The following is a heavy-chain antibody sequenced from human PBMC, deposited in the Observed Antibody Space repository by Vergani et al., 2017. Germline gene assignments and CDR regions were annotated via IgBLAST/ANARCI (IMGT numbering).Heavy chain of an antibody. Sequence: QVQLVESGGGVVQPGGSLRLSCAASGFTFSSYGMHWVRQAPGKGLEWVAFIRYDGSNKYYADSVKGRFTISRDNSKNTLYLQMKSLRDEDTDVYYGAKERGQWLVRGGGTFDYWGQGTLVTVSS. CDR3: AKERGQWLVRGGGTFDY. J-gene: IGHJ4*02. CDR1: GFTFSSYG. D-gene: IGHD6-19*01. V-gene: IGHV3-30*02. CDR2: IRYDGSNK.